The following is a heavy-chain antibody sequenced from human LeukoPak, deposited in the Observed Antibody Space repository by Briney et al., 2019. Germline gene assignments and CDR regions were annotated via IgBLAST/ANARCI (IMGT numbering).Heavy chain of an antibody. CDR2: MKQDGSEK. J-gene: IGHJ4*02. CDR1: GFTFSKYW. Sequence: PGGSLRLSCAASGFTFSKYWMNWVRQAPGKGLEWVADMKQDGSEKYYVDSVRGRFTISRDNAKNSLYLQMNSLRAEDTAVYYCARDGDSSSFDYWGQGTLVTVSS. V-gene: IGHV3-7*01. CDR3: ARDGDSSSFDY. D-gene: IGHD3-10*01.